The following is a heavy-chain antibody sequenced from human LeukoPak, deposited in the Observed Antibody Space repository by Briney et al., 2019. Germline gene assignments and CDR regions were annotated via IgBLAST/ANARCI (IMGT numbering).Heavy chain of an antibody. CDR3: ARLTTIIDFDY. J-gene: IGHJ4*02. Sequence: SXXXSXXXTXXXXSXSSSSYYWGWIRQXPGKGLEWIGSIYYSGSTYYNPSLKSRVTISVDTSKNQFSLKLSSVTAADTAVYYCARLTTIIDFDYWGQGTLVTVSS. CDR1: XXSXSSSSYY. D-gene: IGHD3-3*01. V-gene: IGHV4-39*01. CDR2: IYYSGST.